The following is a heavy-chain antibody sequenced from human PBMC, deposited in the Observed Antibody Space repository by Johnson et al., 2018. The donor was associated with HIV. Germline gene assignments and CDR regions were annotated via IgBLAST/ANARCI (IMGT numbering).Heavy chain of an antibody. V-gene: IGHV3-30*04. CDR3: AKDESDAFDI. CDR1: GFTFSSYA. CDR2: ISYDGSNQ. J-gene: IGHJ3*02. Sequence: VQLVESGGGVVQPGRSLRLSCAASGFTFSSYAMHWVRQAPGKGLEWVAVISYDGSNQYYADSVKGRFTISRDISNNTLHLQMNSLRAGDTAVYYCAKDESDAFDIWGQGTMVTVSS.